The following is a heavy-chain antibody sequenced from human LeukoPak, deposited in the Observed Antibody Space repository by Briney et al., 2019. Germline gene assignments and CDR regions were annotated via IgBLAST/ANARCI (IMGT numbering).Heavy chain of an antibody. J-gene: IGHJ4*02. D-gene: IGHD1-26*01. CDR3: ARVGATRGTVDY. Sequence: SETLSLTCAVYGGSFSGYYWGWIRQPPGKGLEWIGEINHSGSTNYNPSLKSRVTISVDTTKNQFSLKLSSVTAADTAVYYCARVGATRGTVDYWGQGTLVTVSS. V-gene: IGHV4-34*01. CDR2: INHSGST. CDR1: GGSFSGYY.